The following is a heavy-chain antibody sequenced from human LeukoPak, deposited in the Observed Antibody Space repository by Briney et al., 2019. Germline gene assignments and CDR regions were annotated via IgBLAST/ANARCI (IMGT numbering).Heavy chain of an antibody. V-gene: IGHV3-7*01. D-gene: IGHD6-19*01. CDR2: IKQDGSEK. CDR1: GFTFRGYW. Sequence: GGSLRLSCAASGFTFRGYWMSWVRQAPGKGLEWVANIKQDGSEKYYVDSVKGRFTISRDNAKNSLYLQMNSLRAEDTAVYYCARRYSSGWGPTFDYWGQGTLVTVSS. CDR3: ARRYSSGWGPTFDY. J-gene: IGHJ4*02.